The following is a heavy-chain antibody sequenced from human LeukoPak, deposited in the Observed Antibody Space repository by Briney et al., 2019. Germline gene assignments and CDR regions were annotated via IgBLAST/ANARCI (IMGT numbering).Heavy chain of an antibody. CDR1: GGSISSSSYY. J-gene: IGHJ5*02. Sequence: SETLSLTCTVSGGSISSSSYYWGWIRQPPGKGLEWIGSIYYSGSTNYNPSLKSRVTISVDTSKNQFSLKLSSVTAADTAVYWCARDRIGDDYGSGNWFEPWGQGTLVTVSS. CDR3: ARDRIGDDYGSGNWFEP. V-gene: IGHV4-39*07. CDR2: IYYSGST. D-gene: IGHD3-10*01.